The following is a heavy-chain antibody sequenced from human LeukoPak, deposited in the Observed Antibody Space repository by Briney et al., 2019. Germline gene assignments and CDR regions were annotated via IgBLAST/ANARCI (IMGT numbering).Heavy chain of an antibody. CDR2: IIPIFGTA. CDR3: ASTLSPAKYCSGGSCYSGRDY. CDR1: GGTFSSYA. V-gene: IGHV1-69*13. D-gene: IGHD2-15*01. J-gene: IGHJ4*02. Sequence: GASVKVSCKASGGTFSSYAISWVRQAPGQGLEWMGGIIPIFGTANYAQKFQGRVTITADESTSTAYMELSSLRSEDTAVYYCASTLSPAKYCSGGSCYSGRDYWGQGTLVTVSS.